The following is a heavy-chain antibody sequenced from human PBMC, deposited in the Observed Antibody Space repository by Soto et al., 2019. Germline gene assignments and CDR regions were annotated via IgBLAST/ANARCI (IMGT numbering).Heavy chain of an antibody. J-gene: IGHJ4*02. CDR1: GYRFTSYW. CDR2: IYPDDSTI. D-gene: IGHD5-12*01. V-gene: IGHV5-51*01. Sequence: GESLKISCKGSGYRFTSYWIAWVRQMPGKGLEWMGIIYPDDSTITYSPSFQGQVTISVDKSISTAYLQWSSLKASDTAMYYCARHCPDIVAAITWGYYFDYWGQGTLVTVSS. CDR3: ARHCPDIVAAITWGYYFDY.